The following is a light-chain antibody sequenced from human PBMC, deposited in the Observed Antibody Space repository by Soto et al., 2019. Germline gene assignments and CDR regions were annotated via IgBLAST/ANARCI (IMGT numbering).Light chain of an antibody. CDR2: GAS. Sequence: EIVLTQSPATLSLSPGERATLSCRTSQSVSNNYLAWYQQKPGQAPRLLIYGASSRATGIPDRFSGSGSGTDFTLTISRLEPEDFAVYYCQQYGSSPRTFGQGTKVDIK. CDR1: QSVSNNY. J-gene: IGKJ1*01. CDR3: QQYGSSPRT. V-gene: IGKV3-20*01.